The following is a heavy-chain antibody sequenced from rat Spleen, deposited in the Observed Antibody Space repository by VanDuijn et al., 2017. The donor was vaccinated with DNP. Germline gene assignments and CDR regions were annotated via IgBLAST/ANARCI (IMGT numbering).Heavy chain of an antibody. J-gene: IGHJ4*01. CDR1: GFSLISYG. V-gene: IGHV2S12*01. Sequence: QVQLKESGPGLVQPSQTLSLTCTVSGFSLISYGVSWVRQPPGKGLEWIASMSSGGSTYYNSALKSRLSISRDTSKSQVFLKMNSLQTEDTAIYYCTRGGYDAMDAWGQGTSVTVSS. CDR3: TRGGYDAMDA. CDR2: MSSGGST.